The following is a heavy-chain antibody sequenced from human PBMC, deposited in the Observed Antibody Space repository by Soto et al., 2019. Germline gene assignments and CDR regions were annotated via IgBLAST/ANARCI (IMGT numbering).Heavy chain of an antibody. Sequence: PWCSLRLFCAASGFTFSSYSMNWVRQALGKGLEWVSSISSSSSYIYYADSVKGRFTISRDNAKNSLYLQMNSLRAEDTAVYYCARDPVRGYQRKFDYWGQGTLVTVSS. J-gene: IGHJ4*02. D-gene: IGHD3-22*01. CDR2: ISSSSSYI. CDR1: GFTFSSYS. V-gene: IGHV3-21*01. CDR3: ARDPVRGYQRKFDY.